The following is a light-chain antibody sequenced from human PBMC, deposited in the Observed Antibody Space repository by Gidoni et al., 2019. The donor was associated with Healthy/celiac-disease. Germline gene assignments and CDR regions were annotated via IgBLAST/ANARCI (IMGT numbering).Light chain of an antibody. CDR1: QSVSSSY. V-gene: IGKV3-20*01. Sequence: AFTQSPGTLSLPPGERATLSCRASQSVSSSYLAWSQQKSGQAPRLLIYGASSRATGIPDRFSGSGSGTDFTLTISRLEPEDFAVYYCQQYGSSPPTFGQGTKVEIK. CDR3: QQYGSSPPT. CDR2: GAS. J-gene: IGKJ1*01.